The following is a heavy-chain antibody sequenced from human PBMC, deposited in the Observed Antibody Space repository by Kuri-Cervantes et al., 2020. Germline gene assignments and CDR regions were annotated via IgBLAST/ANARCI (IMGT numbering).Heavy chain of an antibody. CDR3: ARDRRSSPGGMDV. Sequence: LSLTCAASGFAFSTYGMHWVRQAPGKGLEWVAVILYDGSNKYYADSVKGRFTISRENAKNSLYLQMNSLRAGDTAVYYCARDRRSSPGGMDVWGQGTTVTVSS. J-gene: IGHJ6*02. CDR2: ILYDGSNK. CDR1: GFAFSTYG. D-gene: IGHD2-2*01. V-gene: IGHV3-30*03.